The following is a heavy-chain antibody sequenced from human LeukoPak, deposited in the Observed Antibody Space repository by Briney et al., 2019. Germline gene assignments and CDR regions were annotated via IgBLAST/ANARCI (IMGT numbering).Heavy chain of an antibody. CDR1: GGSFSGYY. CDR3: ARGGYDFWSGYYQSFDY. J-gene: IGHJ4*02. Sequence: PSETLSLTCAVYGGSFSGYYWSWIRQPPGKGLEWIGEINHSGSTNYNPSLKSRVTISVDTSKNQFSLKLSSVTAADTAVYYCARGGYDFWSGYYQSFDYWGQGTLVTVPS. V-gene: IGHV4-34*01. D-gene: IGHD3-3*01. CDR2: INHSGST.